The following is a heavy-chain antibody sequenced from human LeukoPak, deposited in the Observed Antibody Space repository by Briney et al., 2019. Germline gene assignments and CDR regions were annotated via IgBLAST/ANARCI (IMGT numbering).Heavy chain of an antibody. D-gene: IGHD3-22*01. CDR3: ARDQGAFTYYDSSGLGGY. Sequence: GGSLRLSCAASGFNDSSNYMSWVRQAPGKGLEWVSTIYRGDSTYYTDSVKGRFTISRDNSKNTLYLQMNSLRAEDTAVYYCARDQGAFTYYDSSGLGGYWGQGTLVTVSS. CDR2: IYRGDST. V-gene: IGHV3-66*02. CDR1: GFNDSSNY. J-gene: IGHJ4*02.